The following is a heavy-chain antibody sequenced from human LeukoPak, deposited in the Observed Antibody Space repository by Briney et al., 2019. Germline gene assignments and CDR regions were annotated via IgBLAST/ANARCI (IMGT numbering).Heavy chain of an antibody. Sequence: ASVTVSCKASGYTFTSYGISWVRQAPGQGLEWMGWISAYNGNTNYAQKLQGRVTMTTDTSTSTAYMELRSLRSDDTAVYYCARVRTYGDLLDYWGQGTLVTVSS. CDR3: ARVRTYGDLLDY. D-gene: IGHD4-17*01. V-gene: IGHV1-18*01. J-gene: IGHJ4*02. CDR2: ISAYNGNT. CDR1: GYTFTSYG.